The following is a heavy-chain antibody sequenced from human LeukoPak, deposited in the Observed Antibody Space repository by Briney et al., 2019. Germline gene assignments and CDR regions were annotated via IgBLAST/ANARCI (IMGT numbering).Heavy chain of an antibody. CDR3: ARVHGGNPNFDY. CDR1: GFTFSSYG. V-gene: IGHV3-7*01. CDR2: IKQDGSEK. Sequence: GGSLRLSCAASGFTFSSYGMSWVRQAPGKGLEWVANIKQDGSEKYYVDSVKGRFTISRDNAKNSLYLQMNSLRAEDTAVYYCARVHGGNPNFDYWGQGTLVTVSS. D-gene: IGHD4-23*01. J-gene: IGHJ4*02.